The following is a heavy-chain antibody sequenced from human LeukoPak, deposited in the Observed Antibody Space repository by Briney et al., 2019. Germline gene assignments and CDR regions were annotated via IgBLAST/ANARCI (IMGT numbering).Heavy chain of an antibody. V-gene: IGHV4-59*11. Sequence: SSETLSLTCVVSGGPISTHYWSWSRQPPGKGLEWIGDNDYSGSTNYNPSLKSRVTISVDTSQHQFSLKLNSVTAADTAVYYCARVATFRGTYYMDVWGKGTTVTVSS. D-gene: IGHD3-10*01. CDR2: NDYSGST. CDR3: ARVATFRGTYYMDV. J-gene: IGHJ6*03. CDR1: GGPISTHY.